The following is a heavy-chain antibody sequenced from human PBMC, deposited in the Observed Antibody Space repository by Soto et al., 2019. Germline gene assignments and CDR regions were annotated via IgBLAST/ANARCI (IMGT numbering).Heavy chain of an antibody. J-gene: IGHJ4*02. D-gene: IGHD3-22*01. CDR2: ISGGAGTT. CDR1: GFTFSSYG. Sequence: EVQLVNSGGGLVQPGGSLRLSCAASGFTFSSYGMNWVRQAPGKGLQWVSYISGGAGTTNYADSVKGRFTISRDNAKNSLYLQMNSLRAEDTAVYYCARGEYYYDSSGLGFFDYWGQGTLVTVSS. CDR3: ARGEYYYDSSGLGFFDY. V-gene: IGHV3-48*01.